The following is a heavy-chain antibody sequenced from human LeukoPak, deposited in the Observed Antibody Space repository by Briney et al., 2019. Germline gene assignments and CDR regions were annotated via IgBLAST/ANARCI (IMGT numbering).Heavy chain of an antibody. J-gene: IGHJ5*02. CDR2: INPDGSRT. CDR1: GFTFSTYW. Sequence: GGSLRLSCAASGFTFSTYWVHWVRQAPGKGLVWVSRINPDGSRTDYADSVKGRFTISRDNAKNTLYLQMNSLRAEDTAVYYCARDSSGYRFDPWGQGTLVTVSS. D-gene: IGHD3-22*01. CDR3: ARDSSGYRFDP. V-gene: IGHV3-74*01.